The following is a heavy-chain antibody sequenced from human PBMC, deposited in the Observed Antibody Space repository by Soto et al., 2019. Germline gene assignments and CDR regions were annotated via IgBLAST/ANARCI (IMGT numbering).Heavy chain of an antibody. CDR3: AKDRDRAHYYYYGMDV. CDR1: GYTLTELS. J-gene: IGHJ6*02. D-gene: IGHD2-21*02. Sequence: ASVKVSCKVSGYTLTELSMHWVRQAPGKGLEWMGGFDPEDGETIYAQKFQGRVTMTEDTSTDTAYMELSSLRSEDTAVYYCAKDRDRAHYYYYGMDVWGQGTTVTVSS. V-gene: IGHV1-24*01. CDR2: FDPEDGET.